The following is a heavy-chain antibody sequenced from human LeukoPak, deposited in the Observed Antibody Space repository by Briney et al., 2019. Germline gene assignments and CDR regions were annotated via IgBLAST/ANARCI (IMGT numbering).Heavy chain of an antibody. Sequence: PSETLSLTCAVYGGSFSGYYWSWIRQPPGKGLEGIGEINHRGSTNYNPSLKSRVTISVDTSKNQFSLKLSSVTAADTAVYYCARAPNWFDPWGQGTLVTVSS. CDR1: GGSFSGYY. J-gene: IGHJ5*02. CDR2: INHRGST. CDR3: ARAPNWFDP. V-gene: IGHV4-34*01.